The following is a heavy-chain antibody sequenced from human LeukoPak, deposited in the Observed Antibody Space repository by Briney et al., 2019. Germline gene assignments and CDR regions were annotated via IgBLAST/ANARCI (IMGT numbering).Heavy chain of an antibody. CDR2: FDPEDGET. Sequence: ASVKVSCKVSGYTLTELSMHWVRQAAGKGLGWVGGFDPEDGETIYAQKFQGRVTMTEDTSTDTAYMELSSLRSEDTAAYCCATDGSGRGYSYGYYYYGMDVWGQGTTVTVSS. CDR1: GYTLTELS. V-gene: IGHV1-24*01. D-gene: IGHD5-18*01. J-gene: IGHJ6*02. CDR3: ATDGSGRGYSYGYYYYGMDV.